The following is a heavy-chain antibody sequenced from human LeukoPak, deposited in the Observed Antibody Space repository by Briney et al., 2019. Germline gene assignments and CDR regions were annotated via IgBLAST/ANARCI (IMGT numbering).Heavy chain of an antibody. D-gene: IGHD6-13*01. CDR1: GGSISSYH. Sequence: SETLSLTCTVSGGSISSYHGSWIRQPPGKGLEWFGYFYYSGSTNYNPSLKSRVTISVDTSKNQFSLKLSSVTAADTAVYYSARGVIAAAGEFDYWGQGTLVTVSS. CDR3: ARGVIAAAGEFDY. V-gene: IGHV4-59*01. CDR2: FYYSGST. J-gene: IGHJ4*02.